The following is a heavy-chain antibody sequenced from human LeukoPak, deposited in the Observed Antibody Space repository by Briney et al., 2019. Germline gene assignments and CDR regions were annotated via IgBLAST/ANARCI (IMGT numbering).Heavy chain of an antibody. Sequence: SETLSLTCAVYDGSFSGYYWSWIRQPPGKGLEWIGEINHSGSTNYNPSLKSRVTISVDTSKNQFSLKLSSVTAADTAVYYCARYTARPGYYDSSGYPPYDYWGQGTLVTVSS. CDR1: DGSFSGYY. D-gene: IGHD3-22*01. CDR2: INHSGST. CDR3: ARYTARPGYYDSSGYPPYDY. J-gene: IGHJ4*02. V-gene: IGHV4-34*01.